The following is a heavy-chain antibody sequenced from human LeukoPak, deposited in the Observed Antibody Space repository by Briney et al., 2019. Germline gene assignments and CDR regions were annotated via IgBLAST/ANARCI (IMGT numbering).Heavy chain of an antibody. CDR3: ARRGLGGWFDP. V-gene: IGHV4-59*01. D-gene: IGHD3-16*01. CDR1: GGSISSYY. J-gene: IGHJ5*02. Sequence: SETLSLTCTVSGGSISSYYWTWIRQPPGKGLEWIGYIYYGGSTNYNPSLKSRVTISIDTSNNQFSLKLRSVTAADTAVYYCARRGLGGWFDPWGQGTLVTVSS. CDR2: IYYGGST.